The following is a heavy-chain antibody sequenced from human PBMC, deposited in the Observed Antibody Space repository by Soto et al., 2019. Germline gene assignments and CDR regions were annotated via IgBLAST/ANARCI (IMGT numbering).Heavy chain of an antibody. D-gene: IGHD6-6*01. Sequence: SQTLSLTCAISGDSVSSNSAAWNWIRQSPSRGLEWLGRTYYRSKWYNDYAVSVKSRITINPDTSKNQFSLQLNSLTPEDTAVYYCARAPQLEEYSSSAGSWFDPWGQGTLVTVSS. V-gene: IGHV6-1*01. J-gene: IGHJ5*02. CDR1: GDSVSSNSAA. CDR2: TYYRSKWYN. CDR3: ARAPQLEEYSSSAGSWFDP.